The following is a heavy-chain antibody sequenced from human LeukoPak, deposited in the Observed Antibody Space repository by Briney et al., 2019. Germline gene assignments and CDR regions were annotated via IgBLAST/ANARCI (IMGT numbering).Heavy chain of an antibody. J-gene: IGHJ4*02. Sequence: GGSLRLSCATSGFTFSSYAMSWVRQAPGKGLEWVSAISGSGGSTYYADSVKGRFSISRDNSKNTLYLQMNSLRAKDTAVYYCARDGGSGFDYWGQGTLVTVSS. CDR3: ARDGGSGFDY. D-gene: IGHD3-16*01. CDR1: GFTFSSYA. V-gene: IGHV3-23*01. CDR2: ISGSGGST.